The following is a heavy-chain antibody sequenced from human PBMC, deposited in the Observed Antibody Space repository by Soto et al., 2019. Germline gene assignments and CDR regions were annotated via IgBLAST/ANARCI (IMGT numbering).Heavy chain of an antibody. CDR2: TDTDGSRK. V-gene: IGHV3-7*03. CDR3: GRVPLDGNYANGVDV. D-gene: IGHD4-17*01. CDR1: GFTFSSSW. Sequence: GGSLRLSCAASGFTFSSSWMSWVRQAPGKGLEWVANTDTDGSRKNYVDSVKGRFIISRDNAKNSLFLQMNSLRAEDTAVYYCGRVPLDGNYANGVDVWGQGTTVTVSS. J-gene: IGHJ6*02.